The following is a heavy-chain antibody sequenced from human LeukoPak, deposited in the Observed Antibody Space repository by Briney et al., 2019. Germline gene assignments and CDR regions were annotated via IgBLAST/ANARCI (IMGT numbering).Heavy chain of an antibody. Sequence: KPGASVKVSCKASGYTFTGYYMHWVRQAPGQGLEWMGWINHKRGEKHYGKQFQERVNMTRNTSISTAYMELSRLRSDDTAVYYCARDLILGSSTSHIFDYWGQGTLVTVSS. CDR2: INHKRGEK. J-gene: IGHJ4*02. CDR1: GYTFTGYY. D-gene: IGHD2-2*01. V-gene: IGHV1-2*02. CDR3: ARDLILGSSTSHIFDY.